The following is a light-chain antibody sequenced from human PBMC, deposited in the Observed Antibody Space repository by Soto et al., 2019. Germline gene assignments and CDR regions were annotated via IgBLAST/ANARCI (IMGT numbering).Light chain of an antibody. CDR2: GAS. J-gene: IGKJ4*01. V-gene: IGKV3-15*01. Sequence: EVVMTQSPATLSVSPGERATLSCRASQSVSSNLAWYQQKPGQAPRLLIYGASTRATGIPARFSGSGSGTAFTLTISRLQSEDFAVYYCQQYNSWPPLTFGGGTKVEIK. CDR3: QQYNSWPPLT. CDR1: QSVSSN.